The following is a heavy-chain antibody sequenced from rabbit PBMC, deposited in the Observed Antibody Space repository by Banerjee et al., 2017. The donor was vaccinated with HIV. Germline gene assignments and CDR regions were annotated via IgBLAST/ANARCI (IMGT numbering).Heavy chain of an antibody. V-gene: IGHV1S40*01. CDR1: GLDFSSYW. CDR3: ARDLAGVIGWNFDL. J-gene: IGHJ4*01. D-gene: IGHD4-1*01. Sequence: QSLEESGGDLVKPGASLTLTCTASGLDFSSYWMSWVRQAPGKGLEWIACINTSSGNTVYASWAKGRFTISRTSSTTVALQMTSLTAADTATYFCARDLAGVIGWNFDLWGQGTLVTVS. CDR2: INTSSGNT.